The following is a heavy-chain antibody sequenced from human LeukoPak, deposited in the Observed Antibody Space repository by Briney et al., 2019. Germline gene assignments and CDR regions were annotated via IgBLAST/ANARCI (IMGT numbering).Heavy chain of an antibody. CDR3: ARGRYCTNGVCWYGSSWQYNDY. CDR2: IYTSGST. D-gene: IGHD2-8*01. V-gene: IGHV4-61*02. CDR1: GGSISSGRYY. J-gene: IGHJ4*02. Sequence: PSQTLSLTCTVSGGSISSGRYYWSWIRQPAGKGLEWIGRIYTSGSTNYNPSLKSRVTISVDTSKNQFSLKLSSVTAADTAVYYCARGRYCTNGVCWYGSSWQYNDYWGQGTLVTVSS.